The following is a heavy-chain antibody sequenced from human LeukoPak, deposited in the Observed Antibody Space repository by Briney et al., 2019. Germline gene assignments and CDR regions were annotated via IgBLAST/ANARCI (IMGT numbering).Heavy chain of an antibody. CDR2: IYYSGST. CDR3: ARTTINRIQLWMYYFDY. CDR1: GGSISSSSYY. Sequence: SETLPLTCTVSGGSISSSSYYWGWIRQPPGKGLEWIGSIYYSGSTYYDPSLKSRVTISVDTSKNQFSLKLSSVTAADTAVYYCARTTINRIQLWMYYFDYWGQGTLVTVSS. D-gene: IGHD5-18*01. J-gene: IGHJ4*02. V-gene: IGHV4-39*01.